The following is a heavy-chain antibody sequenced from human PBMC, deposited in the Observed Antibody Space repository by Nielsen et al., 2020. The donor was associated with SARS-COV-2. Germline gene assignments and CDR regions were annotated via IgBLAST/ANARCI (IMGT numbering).Heavy chain of an antibody. CDR1: GYTFTSYA. CDR3: ARGRGPYYDFWSGSIGDYYYGMDV. V-gene: IGHV1-3*01. CDR2: INAGNGNT. J-gene: IGHJ6*02. Sequence: ALVKVSCKASGYTFTSYAMHWVRQAPGQRLEWMGWINAGNGNTKYSQKFQGRVTITRDTSASTAYMELSSLRSEDTAVYYCARGRGPYYDFWSGSIGDYYYGMDVWGQGTTVTVSS. D-gene: IGHD3-3*01.